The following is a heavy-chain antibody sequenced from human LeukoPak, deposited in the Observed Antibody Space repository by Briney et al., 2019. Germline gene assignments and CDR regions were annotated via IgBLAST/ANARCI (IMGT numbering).Heavy chain of an antibody. CDR3: ARLAGLERPTSSAPYYYYGMDV. J-gene: IGHJ6*02. CDR1: GGSISSSNW. V-gene: IGHV4-4*02. D-gene: IGHD1-1*01. Sequence: PSETLSLTCAVPGGSISSSNWWSWVRQPPGKGLGWIGEIYHSGSTNYNPSLKSRVTISVDKSKNQFSLKLSSVTAADTAVYYCARLAGLERPTSSAPYYYYGMDVWGQGTTVTVSS. CDR2: IYHSGST.